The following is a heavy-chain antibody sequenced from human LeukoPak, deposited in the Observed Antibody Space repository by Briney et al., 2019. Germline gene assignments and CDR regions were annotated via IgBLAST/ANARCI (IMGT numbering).Heavy chain of an antibody. V-gene: IGHV3-30-3*01. J-gene: IGHJ4*02. D-gene: IGHD3-22*01. CDR2: ISYDGSNK. CDR3: ARDQYYDSSGYYCLFDC. Sequence: GGSLRLSCAASGFTFSSYAMHWVRQAPGKGLEWVAVISYDGSNKYYADSVKGRLTISRDNSKNTLYLQMNSLRAEDTAVYYCARDQYYDSSGYYCLFDCWGQGTLVTVSS. CDR1: GFTFSSYA.